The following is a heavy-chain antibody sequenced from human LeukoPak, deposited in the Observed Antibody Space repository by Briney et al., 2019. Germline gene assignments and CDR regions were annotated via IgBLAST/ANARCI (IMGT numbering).Heavy chain of an antibody. Sequence: GGSLRLSCAASGFTFSSYWIHWVRQAPGQGLVWVSRINTDGSTTVYADSVRGRFTISRDNAKNTLYLQMISLRPEDTAVYYCTTTITFGGVIVAIDYWGQGTLVTVSS. CDR1: GFTFSSYW. J-gene: IGHJ4*02. D-gene: IGHD3-16*02. CDR2: INTDGSTT. V-gene: IGHV3-74*01. CDR3: TTTITFGGVIVAIDY.